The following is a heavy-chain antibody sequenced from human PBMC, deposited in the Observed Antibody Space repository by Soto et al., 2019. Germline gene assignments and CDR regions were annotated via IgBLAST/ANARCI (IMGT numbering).Heavy chain of an antibody. D-gene: IGHD2-15*01. CDR1: GGTFSSYA. Sequence: SVKVSCKASGGTFSSYAISWVRQAPGQGLEWMGGIIPIFGTANYAQKFQGRVTITADKSTSTAYMELSSLRSEDTAVYYCASILRGYCSGGSCSRVFDYWGQGALVTVSS. J-gene: IGHJ4*02. V-gene: IGHV1-69*06. CDR2: IIPIFGTA. CDR3: ASILRGYCSGGSCSRVFDY.